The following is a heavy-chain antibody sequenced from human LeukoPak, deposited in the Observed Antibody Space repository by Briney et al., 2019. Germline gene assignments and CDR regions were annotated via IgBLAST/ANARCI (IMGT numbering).Heavy chain of an antibody. Sequence: ASVKVSCKASGYTFTSYDISWVRQAPGQGLEWMGWISAYNGNTNYAQKLQGRVTMTTDTSTSTAYMELRSLRSDDTAVYYCAREDRYYDSSGTDYWGQGTLVTVSS. CDR2: ISAYNGNT. CDR1: GYTFTSYD. CDR3: AREDRYYDSSGTDY. V-gene: IGHV1-18*01. J-gene: IGHJ4*02. D-gene: IGHD3-22*01.